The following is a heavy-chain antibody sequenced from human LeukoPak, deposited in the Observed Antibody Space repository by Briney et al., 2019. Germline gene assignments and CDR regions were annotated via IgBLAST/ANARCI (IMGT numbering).Heavy chain of an antibody. CDR1: GFTFSGYG. Sequence: GRSLRLSCAASGFTFSGYGMHWVRQAPGKGLEWVAVISYDGSNKYYADSVKGRFTISRDNSKNTLYLQMNSLRAEDTAVYYCATGDYWGQGTLVTVSS. J-gene: IGHJ4*02. CDR2: ISYDGSNK. V-gene: IGHV3-30*03. CDR3: ATGDY.